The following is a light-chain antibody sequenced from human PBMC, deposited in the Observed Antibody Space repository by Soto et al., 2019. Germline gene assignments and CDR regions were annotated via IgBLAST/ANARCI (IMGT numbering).Light chain of an antibody. CDR1: SSDVGGYHF. J-gene: IGLJ2*01. CDR3: CSYAGSSTFLV. V-gene: IGLV2-23*02. Sequence: QSALTQPASVSGSPGQSITISCTGTSSDVGGYHFVSWYQQHPGKAPKLMISEVSKRPSGVSTRFSGSKSGNTASLTISGPQAEDEADYYCCSYAGSSTFLVFGGGTKVTVL. CDR2: EVS.